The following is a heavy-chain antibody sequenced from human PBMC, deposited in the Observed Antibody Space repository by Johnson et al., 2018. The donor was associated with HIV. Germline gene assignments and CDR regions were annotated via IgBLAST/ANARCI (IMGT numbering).Heavy chain of an antibody. CDR2: ISESGITI. Sequence: QVQLVESGGGLVQPGGSLRLSCAASGFTFSDYYMSWIRQAPGKGLEWVSYISESGITIYYADSVRGRFTISRDNAKNSLYLQMNSLRAEDTAVYYCARDQSSGWYRNAFDIWGQGTMVTVSS. CDR1: GFTFSDYY. V-gene: IGHV3-11*04. D-gene: IGHD6-19*01. CDR3: ARDQSSGWYRNAFDI. J-gene: IGHJ3*02.